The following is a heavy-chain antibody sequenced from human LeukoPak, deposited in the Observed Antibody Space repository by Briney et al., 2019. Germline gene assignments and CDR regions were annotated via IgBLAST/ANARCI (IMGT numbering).Heavy chain of an antibody. V-gene: IGHV4-39*07. J-gene: IGHJ3*02. CDR1: GGSISSSGYY. Sequence: PSETLSLTCTVSGGSISSSGYYWGWIRQSPGEGLEWIGNIYYSGITYYNPSLKSRVTISVDTSKNQFSLKLSSVTAADTAVYYCARVSGITMIVVVNSDAFDIWGQGTMVTVSS. CDR2: IYYSGIT. CDR3: ARVSGITMIVVVNSDAFDI. D-gene: IGHD3-22*01.